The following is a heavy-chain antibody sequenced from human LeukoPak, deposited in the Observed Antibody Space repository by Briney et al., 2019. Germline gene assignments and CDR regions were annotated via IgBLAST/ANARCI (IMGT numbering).Heavy chain of an antibody. J-gene: IGHJ4*02. CDR3: ARSYCSSASCPIDY. CDR2: ISYDGTNK. D-gene: IGHD2-2*01. Sequence: GGSLRLSCAASGFTFSSYAIHWVRQAPGKWLEWVAVISYDGTNKHYADSVKGRFTISRDNSKNTLYLQMNNLRSEDTAMYYCARSYCSSASCPIDYWGQGTLVTVSS. CDR1: GFTFSSYA. V-gene: IGHV3-30-3*01.